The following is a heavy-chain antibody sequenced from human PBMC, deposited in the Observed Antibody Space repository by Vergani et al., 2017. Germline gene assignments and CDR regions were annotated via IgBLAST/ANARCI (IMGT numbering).Heavy chain of an antibody. CDR3: ARHSTVEWLVKLGWIDP. CDR1: GASTRRSNYY. J-gene: IGHJ5*02. V-gene: IGHV4-39*01. Sequence: QLHLQESGPGLVKPPATLSLTCSVSGASTRRSNYYWGWIRQPPGKGLEWIASIYYSGSTYYNPSLKSRVTISVDTSKNQFSLKLSSVTAADTAVYFCARHSTVEWLVKLGWIDPWGQGILVTVSS. CDR2: IYYSGST. D-gene: IGHD6-19*01.